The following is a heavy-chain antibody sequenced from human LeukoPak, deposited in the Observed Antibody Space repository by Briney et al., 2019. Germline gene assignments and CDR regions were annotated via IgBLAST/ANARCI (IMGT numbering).Heavy chain of an antibody. D-gene: IGHD3-3*01. CDR2: INHSGST. Sequence: SETLSLTCAVYGGSFSGYYWSWIRQPPGKGLEWIGEINHSGSTNYNPSLKSRVTISVDTSKNQFSLKLSSATAADTAVYYCARRLGVVIIRYFDYWGQGTLVTVSS. J-gene: IGHJ4*02. CDR1: GGSFSGYY. CDR3: ARRLGVVIIRYFDY. V-gene: IGHV4-34*01.